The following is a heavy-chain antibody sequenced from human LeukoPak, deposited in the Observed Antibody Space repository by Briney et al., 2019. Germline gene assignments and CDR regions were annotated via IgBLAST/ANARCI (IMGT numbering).Heavy chain of an antibody. CDR2: ISTSSTCI. CDR3: ARDSQQSFDY. Sequence: GGSLRLSCAASGFTFSGYSMNWVRQAPGKGLEWVSSISTSSTCIFYADSLKGRFTISRDNAKNSLYLQMNSLRAEDTAVYYCARDSQQSFDYWGQGTLVTVSS. V-gene: IGHV3-21*01. D-gene: IGHD6-13*01. J-gene: IGHJ4*02. CDR1: GFTFSGYS.